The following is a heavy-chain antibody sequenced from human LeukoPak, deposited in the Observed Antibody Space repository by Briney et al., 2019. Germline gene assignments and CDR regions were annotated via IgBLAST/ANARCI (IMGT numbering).Heavy chain of an antibody. CDR3: AKDPVVVIAARFGY. D-gene: IGHD2-21*01. J-gene: IGHJ4*02. V-gene: IGHV3-23*01. CDR1: GFTFSSYA. Sequence: GGSLRLSCAASGFTFSSYAMSWFRQAPAKGLEWVSAISGSGGSTYYADSVKGRFTISRDNSKNTLYLQMNSLRAEDTAVYYCAKDPVVVIAARFGYWGQGTLVTVSS. CDR2: ISGSGGST.